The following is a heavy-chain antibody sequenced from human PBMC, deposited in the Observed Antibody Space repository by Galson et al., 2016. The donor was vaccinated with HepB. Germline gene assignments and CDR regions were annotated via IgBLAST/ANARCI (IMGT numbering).Heavy chain of an antibody. V-gene: IGHV3-64*01. CDR1: GFTFSNSA. CDR3: AKDRAGDYYLGAVDQ. J-gene: IGHJ4*02. CDR2: INSKGDSA. Sequence: SLRLSCAASGFTFSNSAMHWVRQAPGRGLESVSAINSKGDSAYYGNSVKGRFTVSRDNSKNALYLQMNSLSAEDTAVYYCAKDRAGDYYLGAVDQWGQGTLVTVSS. D-gene: IGHD4-17*01.